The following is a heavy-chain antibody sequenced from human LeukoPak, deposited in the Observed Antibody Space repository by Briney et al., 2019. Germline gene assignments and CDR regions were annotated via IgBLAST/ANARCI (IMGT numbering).Heavy chain of an antibody. Sequence: GASVKVSCKASGYTFTDYYMHWVRQAPGQGLEWMGWINPNSGGTNYAQKFQGRVTMTRDTSISTAYMELSRLRSDDTAVYYCARGGYSSSWFYYGMDVWGQGTTVTVSS. D-gene: IGHD6-13*01. CDR1: GYTFTDYY. CDR3: ARGGYSSSWFYYGMDV. CDR2: INPNSGGT. J-gene: IGHJ6*02. V-gene: IGHV1-2*02.